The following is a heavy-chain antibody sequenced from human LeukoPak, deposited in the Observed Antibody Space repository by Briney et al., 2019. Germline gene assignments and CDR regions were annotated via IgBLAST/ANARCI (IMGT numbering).Heavy chain of an antibody. CDR3: ARGIGAVDLIDY. CDR2: VWYDGGNK. Sequence: PGRSLRLSCAASGFTFSSYAMHWVRQAPGKGLEWVAVVWYDGGNKYYGDSVKGRVTISRDNSKNTLYLQMNSLRVDDTAVYYCARGIGAVDLIDYWGQGTLVTVSS. D-gene: IGHD6-19*01. V-gene: IGHV3-33*08. J-gene: IGHJ4*02. CDR1: GFTFSSYA.